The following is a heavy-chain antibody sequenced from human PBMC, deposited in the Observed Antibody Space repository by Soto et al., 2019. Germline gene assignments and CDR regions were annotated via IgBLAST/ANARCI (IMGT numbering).Heavy chain of an antibody. CDR2: ISGSGVST. CDR3: AKVSRADCYSDADY. V-gene: IGHV3-23*01. Sequence: EVQLLESGGGLVQPGGSLRLSCAASGFTFSSYAMTWVRQAPGKGLEWVSGISGSGVSTYYADSVKGRFTISRDNSKNTLYLQMNSLRAEDTALYYCAKVSRADCYSDADYWGQRTLVTVSS. CDR1: GFTFSSYA. D-gene: IGHD2-21*02. J-gene: IGHJ4*02.